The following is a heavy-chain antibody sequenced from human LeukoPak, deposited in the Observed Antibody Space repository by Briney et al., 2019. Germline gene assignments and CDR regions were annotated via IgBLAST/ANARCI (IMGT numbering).Heavy chain of an antibody. CDR3: ARHLYSSSRNPTFDY. V-gene: IGHV4-39*01. Sequence: PSETLSLTCTVYVGSISSSSYYWGWIRQPPGKGLEWIGSIYYSGSTYYNPSLKSRVTISVDTSKNQFSLKLSSVTAADTAVYYCARHLYSSSRNPTFDYWGQGTLVTVSS. CDR2: IYYSGST. CDR1: VGSISSSSYY. J-gene: IGHJ4*02. D-gene: IGHD6-13*01.